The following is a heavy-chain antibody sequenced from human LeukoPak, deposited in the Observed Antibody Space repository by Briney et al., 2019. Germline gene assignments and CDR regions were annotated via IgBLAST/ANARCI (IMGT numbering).Heavy chain of an antibody. V-gene: IGHV3-23*01. J-gene: IGHJ6*02. CDR1: GFTFSAFG. CDR3: AKNLELGYSYGADHYYYGMDV. Sequence: GGSLRLSCAASGFTFSAFGMNWVRKAPGKGLEWVSAIRGSGGSTYYADSVKGRFTISRDNSKNTLYLQMNSLRAEDTAVYYCAKNLELGYSYGADHYYYGMDVWGQGATVTVSS. D-gene: IGHD5-18*01. CDR2: IRGSGGST.